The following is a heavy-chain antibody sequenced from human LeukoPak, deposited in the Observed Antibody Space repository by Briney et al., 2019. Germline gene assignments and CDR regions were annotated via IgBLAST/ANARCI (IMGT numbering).Heavy chain of an antibody. CDR2: IYYSGST. CDR3: ASLGYYDSSGYLFDY. J-gene: IGHJ4*02. Sequence: SETLSLTCTVSGGSISSYYWSWIRQPPGKGLEWIGYIYYSGSTNYNPSLKSRVTISVDTSKDQFSLKLSSVTAADTAVYYCASLGYYDSSGYLFDYWGQGTLVTVSS. V-gene: IGHV4-59*01. CDR1: GGSISSYY. D-gene: IGHD3-22*01.